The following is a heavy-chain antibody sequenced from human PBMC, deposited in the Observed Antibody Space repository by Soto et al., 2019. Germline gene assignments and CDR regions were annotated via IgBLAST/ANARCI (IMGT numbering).Heavy chain of an antibody. V-gene: IGHV4-30-2*01. CDR1: GGSISSGGYS. Sequence: SETLSLTCAVSGGSISSGGYSWSWIRQPPGKGLECIGYIYHSWSTYYNPSLKSRVTISVDRSKNQFSLKLSSVTAADTAVYYCARGPPLGFWGQGTLVTVS. J-gene: IGHJ4*02. CDR3: ARGPPLGF. CDR2: IYHSWST.